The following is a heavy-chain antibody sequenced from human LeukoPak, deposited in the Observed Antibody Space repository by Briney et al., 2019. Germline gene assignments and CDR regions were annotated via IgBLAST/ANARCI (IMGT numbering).Heavy chain of an antibody. Sequence: SETLSLTCTVSGGSISSYYWSWIRQPPGKGLEWIGYIYYSGSTNYNPSLKSRVTISVDTSKNQFSLKLSSVTAADTAVYYCASSYCGGDCGDAFDIWGQGTMVTVSS. D-gene: IGHD2-21*02. J-gene: IGHJ3*02. V-gene: IGHV4-59*08. CDR1: GGSISSYY. CDR2: IYYSGST. CDR3: ASSYCGGDCGDAFDI.